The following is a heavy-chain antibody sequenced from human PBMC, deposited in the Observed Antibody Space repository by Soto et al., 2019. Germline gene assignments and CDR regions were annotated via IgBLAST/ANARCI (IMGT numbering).Heavy chain of an antibody. V-gene: IGHV4-31*03. CDR1: GGSISSGGYY. J-gene: IGHJ4*02. CDR3: ARSAILWFGELLPYYFDY. CDR2: IHYSGST. D-gene: IGHD3-10*01. Sequence: QVQLQESGPGLVKPSQTLSLTCTVSGGSISSGGYYWSWIRQHPGKGLEWIGYIHYSGSTYYNPSLKSRVTISVDTSKNQFSLKLSSVTAADTAVYYCARSAILWFGELLPYYFDYWGQGTLVTVSS.